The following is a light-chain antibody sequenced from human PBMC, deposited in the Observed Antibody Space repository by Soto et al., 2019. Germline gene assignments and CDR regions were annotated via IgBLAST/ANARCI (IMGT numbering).Light chain of an antibody. CDR1: QTVSST. J-gene: IGKJ1*01. V-gene: IGKV3-15*01. CDR2: GAS. Sequence: EIVLTHSPGTLSLSPWEIATLSCWASQTVSSTSLAWYQQRPGQAPRLLIYGASTRATGIPARFSGSGSGTEFTLIISSLQSEDFAVYYCQQYNNWPPWTFGQGTKVDIK. CDR3: QQYNNWPPWT.